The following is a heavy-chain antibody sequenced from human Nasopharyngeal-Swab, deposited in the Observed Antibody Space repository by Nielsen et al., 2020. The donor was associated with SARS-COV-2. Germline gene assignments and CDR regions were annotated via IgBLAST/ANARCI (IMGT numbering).Heavy chain of an antibody. V-gene: IGHV3-30-3*01. D-gene: IGHD5-18*01. J-gene: IGHJ6*03. Sequence: ATGMSLVWVAVISYDGSNKYYADSVKGRFTISRDNSKNTLYLQMNSLRAEDTAVYYCARDYTAMLYYYYYMDVWGKGTTVTVSS. CDR2: ISYDGSNK. CDR3: ARDYTAMLYYYYYMDV.